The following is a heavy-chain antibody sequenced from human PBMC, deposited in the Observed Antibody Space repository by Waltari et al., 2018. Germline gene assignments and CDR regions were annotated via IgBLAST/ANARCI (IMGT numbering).Heavy chain of an antibody. Sequence: QVQLVQSGAEVKKPGASVKVSCKASGYTFTGYYMHWVRQAPGQGLEWMGWINPNSGGTNYAQKCQGRVTMTRDTSISTAYMELSRLRSDDTAVYYCAIMVVRPRASFDYWGQGTLVTVSS. CDR2: INPNSGGT. V-gene: IGHV1-2*02. CDR1: GYTFTGYY. J-gene: IGHJ4*02. CDR3: AIMVVRPRASFDY. D-gene: IGHD2-15*01.